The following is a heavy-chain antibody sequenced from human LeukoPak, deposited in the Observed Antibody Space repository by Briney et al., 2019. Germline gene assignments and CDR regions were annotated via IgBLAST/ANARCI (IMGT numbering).Heavy chain of an antibody. CDR2: IYDSGST. Sequence: SETLSLTCTVSGGSIRSSYYYWGWIRQPPGKGLEWIGSIYDSGSTYYNPSLKSRVTISVDTSKNQFSLKLNSVTAADTAVYYCARGGPLWAYFDYWGQGTLVTVSS. CDR1: GGSIRSSYYY. CDR3: ARGGPLWAYFDY. D-gene: IGHD3-10*01. J-gene: IGHJ4*02. V-gene: IGHV4-39*07.